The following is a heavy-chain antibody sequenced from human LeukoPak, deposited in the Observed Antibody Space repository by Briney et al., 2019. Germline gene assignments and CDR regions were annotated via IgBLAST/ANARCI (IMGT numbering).Heavy chain of an antibody. CDR2: IIPIFGKA. CDR1: GGTFSNYA. J-gene: IGHJ4*02. Sequence: SVEVSCKASGGTFSNYAINWVRQAPGQGLEWMGGIIPIFGKANYAQKFQGRVTITADEFTRTAYMELNSLRSEDTAVYYCARGWLADTTVVTPYNYWGRGTLVSVSS. CDR3: ARGWLADTTVVTPYNY. D-gene: IGHD4-23*01. V-gene: IGHV1-69*13.